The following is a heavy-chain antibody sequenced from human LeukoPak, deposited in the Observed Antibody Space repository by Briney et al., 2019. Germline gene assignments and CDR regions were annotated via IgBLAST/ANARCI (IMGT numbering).Heavy chain of an antibody. J-gene: IGHJ4*02. CDR1: EFTVRISY. CDR2: ISDSGGST. CDR3: ARGSTNSWYIPFDY. Sequence: GSLRLSCAASEFTVRISYMTWVRQAPGKGLEWVSVISDSGGSTYYADSVKGRFTISRDNFKNTLYLQMNSLRVEDTAVYYCARGSTNSWYIPFDYWGQGTLVTVSS. V-gene: IGHV3-23*01. D-gene: IGHD6-13*01.